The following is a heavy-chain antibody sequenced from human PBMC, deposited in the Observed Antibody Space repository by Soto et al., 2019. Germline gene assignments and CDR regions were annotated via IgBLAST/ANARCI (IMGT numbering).Heavy chain of an antibody. D-gene: IGHD6-13*01. CDR3: ARGGALSTSWYWGDGLDS. Sequence: QVQLEQSGSEVQKSGSSVKVSCKASGYSFSSHAITWVRQAPGQGLEGMGGIIPVFGTPTYAQKFQGRLTISADKSTNTSSLELRSLRSEDSAVYYCARGGALSTSWYWGDGLDSWGQGTQVTVSS. CDR1: GYSFSSHA. CDR2: IIPVFGTP. J-gene: IGHJ4*02. V-gene: IGHV1-69*06.